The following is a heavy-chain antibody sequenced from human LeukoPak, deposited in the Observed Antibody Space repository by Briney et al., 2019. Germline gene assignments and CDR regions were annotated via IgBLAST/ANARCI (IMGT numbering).Heavy chain of an antibody. J-gene: IGHJ4*02. D-gene: IGHD4-17*01. CDR1: GYTFTSYA. CDR3: ARDYGDYRQSYFDY. V-gene: IGHV1-69*13. Sequence: GASVKVSCKASGYTFTSYAISWVRQAPGQGLEWMGGIIPIFGTANYAQKFQGRVTITADESTSTAYMELSSLRSEDTAVYYCARDYGDYRQSYFDYWGQGTLVTVSS. CDR2: IIPIFGTA.